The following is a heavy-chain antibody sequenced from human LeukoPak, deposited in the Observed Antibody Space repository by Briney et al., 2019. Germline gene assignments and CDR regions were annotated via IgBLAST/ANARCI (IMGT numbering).Heavy chain of an antibody. D-gene: IGHD3-22*01. CDR1: GGTFSSYA. CDR3: ATTGYYDGSGYSTFSDFDY. J-gene: IGHJ4*02. CDR2: IIPILGIA. Sequence: SVKLSCKASGGTFSSYAISWVRQAPGQGLEWMGRIIPILGIANYAQKFQGRVTITADKSTSTAYMELSSLRSEDTAVYYCATTGYYDGSGYSTFSDFDYWGQGTLVTVSS. V-gene: IGHV1-69*04.